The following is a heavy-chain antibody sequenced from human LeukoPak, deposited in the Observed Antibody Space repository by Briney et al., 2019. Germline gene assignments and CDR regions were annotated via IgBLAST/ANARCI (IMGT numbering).Heavy chain of an antibody. J-gene: IGHJ3*02. CDR1: GYTFTGYY. D-gene: IGHD3-22*01. V-gene: IGHV1-2*02. CDR3: ARSLTMIVVATRSDAFDI. CDR2: INPNSGGT. Sequence: ASVKVSCKASGYTFTGYYMHWVRQAPGQGLEWMGWINPNSGGTNYAQKFQGRVTMTRDTSISTAYMELSRLRSDDTAVYYCARSLTMIVVATRSDAFDIWGQGTMVTVSS.